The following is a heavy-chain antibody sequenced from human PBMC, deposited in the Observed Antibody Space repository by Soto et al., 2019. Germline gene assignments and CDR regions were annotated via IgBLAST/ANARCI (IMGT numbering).Heavy chain of an antibody. CDR2: IYYSGST. CDR3: ASTARPFGVVTPYYFDY. Sequence: SETLSLTCTVSGGSISSYYWSWIRQPPGKGLEWIGYIYYSGSTNHNPSLKSRVTISVDTSKNQFSLKLSSVTAADTAVYYCASTARPFGVVTPYYFDYWGQGTLVTVSS. D-gene: IGHD3-3*01. J-gene: IGHJ4*02. CDR1: GGSISSYY. V-gene: IGHV4-59*08.